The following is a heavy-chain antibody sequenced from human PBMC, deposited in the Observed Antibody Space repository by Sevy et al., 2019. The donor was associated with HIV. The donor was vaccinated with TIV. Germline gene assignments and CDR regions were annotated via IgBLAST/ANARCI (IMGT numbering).Heavy chain of an antibody. CDR2: INPNSGGT. CDR3: ARVDTIFAANFVFDI. V-gene: IGHV1-2*06. CDR1: EYSFTAYY. J-gene: IGHJ3*02. Sequence: ASVKVSCKASEYSFTAYYIHWVRQAPGQGLEWMGRINPNSGGTNYSQKFQGRVTMTSNTSISTAYMELSRLRSDDTAVFYCARVDTIFAANFVFDIWGQGTMVTVSS. D-gene: IGHD3-3*01.